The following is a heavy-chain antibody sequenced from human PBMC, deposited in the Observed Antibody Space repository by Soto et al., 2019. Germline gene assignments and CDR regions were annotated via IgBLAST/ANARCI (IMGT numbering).Heavy chain of an antibody. CDR3: TTDLIWNYFDY. CDR1: GFTFSNAW. Sequence: GGSLRLSCAASGFTFSNAWMSWVRQAPGKGLECVGRIKSKTDGGTTDYAAPVKGRFTISRDDSKNTLYLQMNSLKTEDTAVYYCTTDLIWNYFDYWGQGTLVTVSS. CDR2: IKSKTDGGTT. D-gene: IGHD1-1*01. J-gene: IGHJ4*02. V-gene: IGHV3-15*01.